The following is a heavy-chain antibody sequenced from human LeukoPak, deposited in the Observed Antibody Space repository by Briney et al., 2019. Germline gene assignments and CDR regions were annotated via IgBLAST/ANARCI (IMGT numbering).Heavy chain of an antibody. J-gene: IGHJ4*02. CDR1: GFTFRSSG. V-gene: IGHV3-33*06. CDR2: VRSEGSNK. Sequence: GRSLRLSCAASGFTFRSSGMHWVRQAPGKGLEWVANVRSEGSNKYYADSVKGRFTISRDDSKNTLYLQMNSLTAEDTAVYYCAKQHTTYFFDYWGQGTLVTVSS. CDR3: AKQHTTYFFDY. D-gene: IGHD1-1*01.